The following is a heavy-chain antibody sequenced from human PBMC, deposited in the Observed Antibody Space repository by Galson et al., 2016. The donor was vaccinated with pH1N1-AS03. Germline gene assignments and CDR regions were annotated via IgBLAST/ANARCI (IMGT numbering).Heavy chain of an antibody. CDR3: ARESLYSGYYFDY. Sequence: SLRLSCAASGFTFSSYAIHWVRQAPGKGLDWVAVFWHDGNTQYYADSVKGRFIISRDNSKSTVSLQMNSLRAEDTAVYFCARESLYSGYYFDYWGQGALVTVSS. V-gene: IGHV3-33*01. CDR2: FWHDGNTQ. D-gene: IGHD6-6*01. J-gene: IGHJ4*02. CDR1: GFTFSSYA.